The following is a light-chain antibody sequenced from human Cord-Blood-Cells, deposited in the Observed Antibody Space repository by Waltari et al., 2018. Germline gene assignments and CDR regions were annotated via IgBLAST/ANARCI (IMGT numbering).Light chain of an antibody. V-gene: IGLV3-1*01. J-gene: IGLJ1*01. CDR3: QAWDSSTYV. CDR2: KDS. Sequence: PHPPPVTLSPRQTASLTSSEVNLGDKSACWYQQQPGQSPVLVIYKDSKRPSVIPERFSGSNSGNTATLTISGTQAMDEADYYCQAWDSSTYVFGTGTKVTVL. CDR1: NLGDKS.